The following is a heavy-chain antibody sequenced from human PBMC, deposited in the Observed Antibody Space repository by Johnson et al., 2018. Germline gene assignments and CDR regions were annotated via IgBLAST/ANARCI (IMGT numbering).Heavy chain of an antibody. D-gene: IGHD6-19*01. V-gene: IGHV1-69*01. Sequence: QVQLVQSGAEVRKPGSSVKVSCKASGGDFNNYAINWVRQAPGQGLEWMGGIIPIFGTTNYAQKFQGRVTIIADESTGTAYRELSSLRSDDTAVYYCAGDRIRGGLGNYYFYGMNVWGQGTTVTVSS. J-gene: IGHJ6*02. CDR3: AGDRIRGGLGNYYFYGMNV. CDR2: IIPIFGTT. CDR1: GGDFNNYA.